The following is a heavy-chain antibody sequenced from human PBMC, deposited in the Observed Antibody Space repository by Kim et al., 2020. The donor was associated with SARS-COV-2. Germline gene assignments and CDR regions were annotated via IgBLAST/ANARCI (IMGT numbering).Heavy chain of an antibody. J-gene: IGHJ6*01. Sequence: GGSLRLSCAASGFTFSSYGMHWVRQAPGKGLEWVAVIWYDGSNKYYADSVKGRFTISRDNSKNTLYLQLNSLRAEDTAVSYCARGPLVVPPDTLSFSYY. D-gene: IGHD2-2*01. CDR1: GFTFSSYG. CDR2: IWYDGSNK. CDR3: ARGPLVVPPDTLSFSYY. V-gene: IGHV3-33*01.